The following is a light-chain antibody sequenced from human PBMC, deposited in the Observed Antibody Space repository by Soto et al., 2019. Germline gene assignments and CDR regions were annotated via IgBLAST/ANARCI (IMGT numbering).Light chain of an antibody. V-gene: IGKV1-33*01. CDR1: QDISNY. J-gene: IGKJ4*01. Sequence: DVPMTQSPSSLSASVGDRVTITCQASQDISNYLHWYQQKPGKAPKLLIYDASNLETGVPSRFSGSGSGTDFTFTISRLQPEDIATYYCQQYDNLPLTCGGGTKVEIK. CDR3: QQYDNLPLT. CDR2: DAS.